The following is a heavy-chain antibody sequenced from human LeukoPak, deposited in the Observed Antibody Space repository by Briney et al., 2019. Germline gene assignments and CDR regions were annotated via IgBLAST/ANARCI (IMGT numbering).Heavy chain of an antibody. CDR3: ARLYCSRTSCYSSP. J-gene: IGHJ5*02. CDR2: VYYSGGS. V-gene: IGHV4-39*01. CDR1: GGSISTVSDY. D-gene: IGHD2-2*02. Sequence: SETLSLTCTVSGGSISTVSDYWGWIRQPPGKGLEWIGTVYYSGGSYYNPSLKSRVTISVDTSKNQFSLKLNSVTAADTAVYYCARLYCSRTSCYSSPWGQGTLVTVSS.